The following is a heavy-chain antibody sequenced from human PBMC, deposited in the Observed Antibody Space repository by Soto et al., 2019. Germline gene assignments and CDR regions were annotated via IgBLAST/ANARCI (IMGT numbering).Heavy chain of an antibody. D-gene: IGHD3-9*01. V-gene: IGHV3-30*09. Sequence: HPGGSLRLSCGASGFTFRSYAMHWVRQAPGKGLEWVATISHDGNIKYYADSVKGRFAISRDNSMNAMFLQMDSLRPEDTARYYCARDYETSSAGYYYYGMDVWGHGATVTVSS. CDR1: GFTFRSYA. CDR2: ISHDGNIK. J-gene: IGHJ6*02. CDR3: ARDYETSSAGYYYYGMDV.